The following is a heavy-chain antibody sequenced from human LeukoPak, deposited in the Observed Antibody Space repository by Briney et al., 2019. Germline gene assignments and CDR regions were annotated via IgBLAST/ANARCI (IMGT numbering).Heavy chain of an antibody. J-gene: IGHJ4*02. CDR2: INHSGST. D-gene: IGHD1-7*01. CDR1: GGSFSGYY. V-gene: IGHV4-34*01. Sequence: PSETLSLTCTVSGGSFSGYYWSWIRQPPGKGLEWIGEINHSGSTNYNPSLKSRVTISVDTSKNQFSLKLSSVTAADTAVYYCARNYGRTPMGYWGQGTLVTVSS. CDR3: ARNYGRTPMGY.